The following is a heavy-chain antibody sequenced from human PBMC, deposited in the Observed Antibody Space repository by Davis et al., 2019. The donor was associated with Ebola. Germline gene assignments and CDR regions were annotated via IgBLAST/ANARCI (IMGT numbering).Heavy chain of an antibody. Sequence: GESLKISCAASGFTFSSYSMNRVRQAPGKELEWVSSISSSSSYIYYADSVKGRFTLSRDNAKNSLYLQMNSLRSEDTAVYYCARDEDQLPSYYYYGMDVWGQGTTVTVSS. CDR3: ARDEDQLPSYYYYGMDV. V-gene: IGHV3-21*04. D-gene: IGHD2-2*01. CDR1: GFTFSSYS. J-gene: IGHJ6*02. CDR2: ISSSSSYI.